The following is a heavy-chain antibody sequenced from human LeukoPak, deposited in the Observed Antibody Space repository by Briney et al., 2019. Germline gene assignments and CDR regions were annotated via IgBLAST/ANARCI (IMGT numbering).Heavy chain of an antibody. D-gene: IGHD4-11*01. CDR2: INHSGST. CDR1: GGSFSGYY. CDR3: ATNTVTTRSDPNRYGMDV. J-gene: IGHJ6*02. V-gene: IGHV4-34*01. Sequence: SQTLSLTCAVYGGSFSGYYWGSIRQPPGKWLEWIGEINHSGSTNYNPSLKSRATISVDTSKNQFSLKLSSVTAADTAVYYCATNTVTTRSDPNRYGMDVWGQGTTVTVSS.